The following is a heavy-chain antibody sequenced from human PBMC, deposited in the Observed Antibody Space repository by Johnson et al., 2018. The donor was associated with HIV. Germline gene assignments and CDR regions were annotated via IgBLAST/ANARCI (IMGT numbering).Heavy chain of an antibody. CDR3: ARDRGYCTNGVCYYDAFDI. CDR1: GFPFSIYP. Sequence: QVQLVESGGGVVQPGRSLTISCAASGFPFSIYPMHWVRQAPGRGLEWVALISYQGNKIYYADSVKGRFTISRDHSKNTLYLQMNSLRAEDTAVYYCARDRGYCTNGVCYYDAFDIWGQGTMVTVAA. J-gene: IGHJ3*02. V-gene: IGHV3-30*04. CDR2: ISYQGNKI. D-gene: IGHD2-8*01.